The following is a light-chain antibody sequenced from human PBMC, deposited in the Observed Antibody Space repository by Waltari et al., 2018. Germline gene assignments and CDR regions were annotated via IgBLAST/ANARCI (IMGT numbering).Light chain of an antibody. CDR2: DAS. J-gene: IGKJ3*01. V-gene: IGKV3-11*02. Sequence: EIVLTQSPATLSLSPGERATLSCRAGQSVSSYLAWYQQKPGQAPRPLIYDASNRATGIPARFRGSGSGRDFTLTISSLEPEDFAVYYCQQRSNWPPFTFGPGTKVDIK. CDR1: QSVSSY. CDR3: QQRSNWPPFT.